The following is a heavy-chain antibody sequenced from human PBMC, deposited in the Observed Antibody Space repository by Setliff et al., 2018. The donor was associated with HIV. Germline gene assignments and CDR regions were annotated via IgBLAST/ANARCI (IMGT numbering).Heavy chain of an antibody. V-gene: IGHV1-3*04. J-gene: IGHJ4*02. Sequence: ASVKVSCKASGYTFNGYAMHWVRQAPGQRLEWMGWINTGNGNAKYSQRFQGRVTITRDTSASTAYMELSSLRSEDTAVYYCARSLGAPPYYYGSGSYDNAGYWGQGTLVTVSS. CDR1: GYTFNGYA. D-gene: IGHD3-10*01. CDR3: ARSLGAPPYYYGSGSYDNAGY. CDR2: INTGNGNA.